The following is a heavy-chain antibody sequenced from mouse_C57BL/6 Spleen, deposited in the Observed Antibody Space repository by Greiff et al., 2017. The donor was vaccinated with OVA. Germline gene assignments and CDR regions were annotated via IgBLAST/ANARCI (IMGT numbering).Heavy chain of an antibody. V-gene: IGHV1-72*01. CDR3: ARHAGVGYDKGAGFAY. CDR1: GYTFTSYW. Sequence: VQLQQPGAELVKPGASVKLSCKASGYTFTSYWMHWVKQRPGRGLEWIGRIDPNSGGTKYNEKFKSKATLTVDKPSSTAYMQLSSLTSEASAVYYCARHAGVGYDKGAGFAYWGQGTLVTVSA. D-gene: IGHD2-2*01. J-gene: IGHJ3*01. CDR2: IDPNSGGT.